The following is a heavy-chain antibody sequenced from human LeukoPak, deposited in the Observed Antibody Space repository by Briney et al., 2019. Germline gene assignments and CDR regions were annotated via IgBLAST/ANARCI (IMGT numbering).Heavy chain of an antibody. CDR3: ARGSFYDYIWGSYRSGGYMDV. CDR2: IIPIFGTA. CDR1: GYTFTGYY. D-gene: IGHD3-16*02. J-gene: IGHJ6*03. Sequence: ASVKVSCKASGYTFTGYYMHWVRQAPGQGLEWMGGIIPIFGTANYAQKFQGRVTVTADKSTSTAFMELSSLRSEDTAVYFCARGSFYDYIWGSYRSGGYMDVWGKGTTVTVSS. V-gene: IGHV1-69*06.